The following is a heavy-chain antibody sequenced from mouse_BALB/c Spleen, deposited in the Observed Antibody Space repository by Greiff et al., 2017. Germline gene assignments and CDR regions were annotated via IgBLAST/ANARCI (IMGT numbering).Heavy chain of an antibody. J-gene: IGHJ4*01. Sequence: VKLVESGAELAKPGASVKMSCKASGYTFTSYWMHWVKQRPGQGLEWIGYINPSTGYTEYNQKFKDKATLTADKSSSTAYMQLSSLTSEDSAVYYCARCGDDYNAMDYWGQGTSVTVSS. V-gene: IGHV1-7*01. CDR1: GYTFTSYW. CDR3: ARCGDDYNAMDY. CDR2: INPSTGYT.